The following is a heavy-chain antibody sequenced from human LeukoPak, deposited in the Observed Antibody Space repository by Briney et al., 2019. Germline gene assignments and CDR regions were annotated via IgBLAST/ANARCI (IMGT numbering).Heavy chain of an antibody. CDR2: FDPEDGET. V-gene: IGHV1-24*01. CDR3: ATCRSSSSSSGWYIDY. D-gene: IGHD6-19*01. CDR1: GYTLTELS. J-gene: IGHJ4*02. Sequence: GASVKVSCKVSGYTLTELSMHWVRQAPGKGLEWMGGFDPEDGETIYAQKFQGRVTMTEDTSTDTAYMELSSLRSEDTAVYYCATCRSSSSSSGWYIDYWGQGTLVTVSS.